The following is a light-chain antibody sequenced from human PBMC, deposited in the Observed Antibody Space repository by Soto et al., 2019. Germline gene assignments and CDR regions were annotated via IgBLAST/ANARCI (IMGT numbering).Light chain of an antibody. J-gene: IGKJ5*01. CDR2: DTS. CDR1: QSVSSY. Sequence: EFVLTQSPATLSLSPGERATLSCRASQSVSSYLAWYQQKPGQAPRLLIYDTSNRATGVPARFSGSGSGTDFTLTISSLEPEDFAVYYCQQRSNWPPITFGQGTRLVIK. V-gene: IGKV3-11*01. CDR3: QQRSNWPPIT.